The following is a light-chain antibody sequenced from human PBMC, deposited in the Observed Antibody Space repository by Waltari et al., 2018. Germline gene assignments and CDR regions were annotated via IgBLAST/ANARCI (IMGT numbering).Light chain of an antibody. CDR3: SSYTSSSTRV. Sequence: QSALTQPASVSGSPGQSITIPCPGTSSDVGGSNYVSWYQQHPGKVPNLMIYDVSNRPSGVSNRFSGSKSGNTASLTISGLQAEDEADYYCSSYTSSSTRVFGGGTKLTVL. V-gene: IGLV2-14*03. CDR1: SSDVGGSNY. J-gene: IGLJ3*02. CDR2: DVS.